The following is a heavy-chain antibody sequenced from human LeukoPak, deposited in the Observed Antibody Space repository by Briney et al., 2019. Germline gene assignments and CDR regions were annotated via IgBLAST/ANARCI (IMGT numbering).Heavy chain of an antibody. CDR3: ARSTYSSGWPYYFDY. J-gene: IGHJ4*02. Sequence: PSETLSLTCTVSGGSISSSSYYWGWIRQPPGKGLEWIGSIYYSGSTYYNPSLKSRVTISVDTSKNQFSLKLSSVTAADPAFYYCARSTYSSGWPYYFDYWGQGTLVTVSS. D-gene: IGHD6-19*01. CDR2: IYYSGST. V-gene: IGHV4-39*01. CDR1: GGSISSSSYY.